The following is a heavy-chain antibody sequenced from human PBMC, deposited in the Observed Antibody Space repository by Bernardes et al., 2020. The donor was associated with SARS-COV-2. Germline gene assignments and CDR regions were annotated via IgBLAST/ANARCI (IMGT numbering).Heavy chain of an antibody. CDR3: ARDCSSTSCYDAFDI. CDR2: INSDGSST. V-gene: IGHV3-74*01. CDR1: GFTFSSYW. Sequence: GSLRLSCAASGFTFSSYWMHWVRQAPGKGLVWVSRINSDGSSTSYADSVKGRFTISRDNAKNTLYLQMNSLRAEDTAVYYCARDCSSTSCYDAFDIGGQGTMVTVSS. J-gene: IGHJ3*02. D-gene: IGHD2-2*01.